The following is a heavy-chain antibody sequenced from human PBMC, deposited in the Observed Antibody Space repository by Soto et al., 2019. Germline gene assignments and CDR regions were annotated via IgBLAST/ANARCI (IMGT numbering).Heavy chain of an antibody. V-gene: IGHV3-23*01. CDR3: AKEDGYYYYGMDV. CDR2: IRGSGGST. J-gene: IGHJ6*02. Sequence: PGGSLRLSGAASGFTLSSYAMSWVRQAPGTGLEWVSAIRGSGGSTYYADYVKGRFTIYRDNSKNTLYLQMYSLRAEDTAVYYCAKEDGYYYYGMDVWGQGTTVTVSS. CDR1: GFTLSSYA.